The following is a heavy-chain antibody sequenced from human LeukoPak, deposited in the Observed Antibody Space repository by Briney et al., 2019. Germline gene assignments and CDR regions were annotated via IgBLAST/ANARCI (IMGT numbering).Heavy chain of an antibody. D-gene: IGHD6-13*01. V-gene: IGHV3-11*04. CDR2: ISSSGSTI. CDR1: GYTFNSYY. CDR3: ARAVYSSSWEFDY. J-gene: IGHJ4*02. Sequence: SCKTSGYTFNSYYMHWVRQAPGKGLEWVSYISSSGSTIYYADSVKGRFTISRDNAKNSLYLQMNSLRAEDTAVYYCARAVYSSSWEFDYWGQGTLVTVSS.